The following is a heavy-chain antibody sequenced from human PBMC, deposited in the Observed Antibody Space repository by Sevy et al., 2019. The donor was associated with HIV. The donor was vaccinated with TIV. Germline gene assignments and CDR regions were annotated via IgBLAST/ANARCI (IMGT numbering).Heavy chain of an antibody. J-gene: IGHJ2*01. V-gene: IGHV4-59*01. CDR3: ARGATYYYDSSGYYGWYFDL. CDR2: IYYIGST. D-gene: IGHD3-22*01. CDR1: GGSISSYY. Sequence: SETLSLTCTVSGGSISSYYWSWIRQPPGKGLEWIGYIYYIGSTNYNHSLKSRVTISVDTSKNQFSLKLSSVTAADTAVYYCARGATYYYDSSGYYGWYFDLWGRGTLVTVSS.